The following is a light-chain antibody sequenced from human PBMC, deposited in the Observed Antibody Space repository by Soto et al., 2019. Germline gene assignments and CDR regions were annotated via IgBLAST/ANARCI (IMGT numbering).Light chain of an antibody. Sequence: EIVLTQSPGTLSLSPGEGATLSCRVSQSVSSSFLAWYQQQSGQAPRLLIYAASSRATGIPDRFNGSGSGTDFTLTISRLEPEDFAVYFCQQSGSSITFGGGTKLEIK. CDR3: QQSGSSIT. CDR1: QSVSSSF. V-gene: IGKV3-20*01. CDR2: AAS. J-gene: IGKJ4*01.